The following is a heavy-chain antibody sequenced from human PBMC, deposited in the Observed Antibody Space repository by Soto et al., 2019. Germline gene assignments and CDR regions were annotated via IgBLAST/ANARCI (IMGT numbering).Heavy chain of an antibody. CDR1: GFTFSSYG. CDR2: ISYDGSNK. CDR3: AKEIDGAAGHTTFDY. D-gene: IGHD6-13*01. Sequence: GGSLRLSCAASGFTFSSYGMHWVRQAPGKGLEWVAVISYDGSNKYYADSVKGRFTISRDNSKNTLYLQMNSLRAEDTAVYYCAKEIDGAAGHTTFDYWGQGTLVTVSS. J-gene: IGHJ4*02. V-gene: IGHV3-30*18.